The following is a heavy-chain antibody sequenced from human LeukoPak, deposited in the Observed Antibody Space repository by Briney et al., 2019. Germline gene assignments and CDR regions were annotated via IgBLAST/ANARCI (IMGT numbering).Heavy chain of an antibody. CDR1: GGSISSGSYY. D-gene: IGHD6-13*01. CDR3: ASQSWSDI. Sequence: SQTLSLTCTVSGGSISSGSYYWSWIRQPPGKGLEWIGYIYHSGSTYYNPSLKSRVTISVDRSKNQFSLKLSSVTAADTAVYYCASQSWSDIWGQGTMVTVSS. V-gene: IGHV4-30-2*01. CDR2: IYHSGST. J-gene: IGHJ3*02.